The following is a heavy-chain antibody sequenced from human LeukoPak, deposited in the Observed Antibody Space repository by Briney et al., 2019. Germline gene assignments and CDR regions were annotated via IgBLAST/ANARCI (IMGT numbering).Heavy chain of an antibody. CDR3: AKGRVGANGYYYYGMDV. V-gene: IGHV3-30*18. J-gene: IGHJ6*02. CDR1: GFTFSSYG. Sequence: GGSLRLSCAASGFTFSSYGMHWVRQAPGKGLEWVAVISYDGSNKYYADSVKGRFTISRDNSKNTLYLQMNSLRAEDTAVYYCAKGRVGANGYYYYGMDVWGQGTTVTVSS. D-gene: IGHD1-26*01. CDR2: ISYDGSNK.